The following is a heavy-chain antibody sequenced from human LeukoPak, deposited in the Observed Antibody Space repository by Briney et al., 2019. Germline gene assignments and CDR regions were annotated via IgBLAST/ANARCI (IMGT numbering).Heavy chain of an antibody. CDR3: AKEGDDVVVSTSMADF. CDR1: GFTFSSYA. V-gene: IGHV3-23*01. Sequence: GGSLRLSCAASGFTFSSYAMSWVRQAPGKGLEWVSAISGSGGSTYYADSVKGRFTISRDNSKSTLFLQMDSLRAEDTAVYYCAKEGDDVVVSTSMADFWGQGALVTVSS. CDR2: ISGSGGST. D-gene: IGHD2/OR15-2a*01. J-gene: IGHJ4*02.